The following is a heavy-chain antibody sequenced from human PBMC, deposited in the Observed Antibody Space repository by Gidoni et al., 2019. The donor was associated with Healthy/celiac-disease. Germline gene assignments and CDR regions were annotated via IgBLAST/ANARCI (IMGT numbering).Heavy chain of an antibody. CDR1: GFTFDDYA. V-gene: IGHV3-9*01. D-gene: IGHD6-6*01. J-gene: IGHJ6*02. Sequence: EVQLVESGGGLVQPGRSLRLSCAASGFTFDDYAMHWVRQAPGKGLEWVSGISWNSGSIGYADSVKGRFTISRDNAKNSLYLQMNSLRAEDTALYYCAKDIGVSIAARRAYYYYYGMDVWGQGTTVTVSS. CDR3: AKDIGVSIAARRAYYYYYGMDV. CDR2: ISWNSGSI.